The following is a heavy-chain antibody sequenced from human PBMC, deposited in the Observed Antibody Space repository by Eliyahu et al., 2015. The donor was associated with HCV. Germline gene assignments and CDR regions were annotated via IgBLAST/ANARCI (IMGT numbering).Heavy chain of an antibody. CDR3: ASGGGGIAVAGTGGWFDP. CDR1: GGSIXTYY. Sequence: QVQLQESGPGLVKPSETLSLTCTVSGGSIXTYYWSWIRQPPGKGLEWVGDIYYRGSTNYNPSLKSRVSISIDTSKNQFSLKLSSVXAADTAVYYCASGGGGIAVAGTGGWFDPWGQGTLVTVSS. CDR2: IYYRGST. D-gene: IGHD6-19*01. J-gene: IGHJ5*02. V-gene: IGHV4-59*01.